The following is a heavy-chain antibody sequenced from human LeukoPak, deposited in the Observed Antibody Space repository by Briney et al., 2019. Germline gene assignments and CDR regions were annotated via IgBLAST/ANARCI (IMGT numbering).Heavy chain of an antibody. J-gene: IGHJ4*02. V-gene: IGHV3-43*02. Sequence: GVPLRLSCEASGFSLHHYAVHRARQPPGEGLECVSLINGAGGDIYFADCVKARFTLSRDNSNNFLYLQMNSLTTEDTDLYYCVKDNSVGSVLVTAPYDSWGQGALITVSS. CDR3: VKDNSVGSVLVTAPYDS. CDR1: GFSLHHYA. D-gene: IGHD2-21*02. CDR2: INGAGGDI.